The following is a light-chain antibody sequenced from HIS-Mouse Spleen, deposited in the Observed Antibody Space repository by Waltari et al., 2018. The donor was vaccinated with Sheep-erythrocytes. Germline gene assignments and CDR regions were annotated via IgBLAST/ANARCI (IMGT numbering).Light chain of an antibody. Sequence: QSALTQPASVSGSPGQSITISCTGTSSDVGSYNLFSWYQQHPGKAPKLMIYAGSKRPSGVSNRFSGSKSGNTASLTVSGLQAEDEADYYCSSYAGSNNWVFGGGTKLTVL. CDR1: SSDVGSYNL. V-gene: IGLV2-14*02. CDR3: SSYAGSNNWV. J-gene: IGLJ3*02. CDR2: AGS.